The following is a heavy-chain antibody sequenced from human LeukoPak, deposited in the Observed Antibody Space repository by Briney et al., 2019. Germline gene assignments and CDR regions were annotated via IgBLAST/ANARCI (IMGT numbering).Heavy chain of an antibody. D-gene: IGHD3-9*01. Sequence: SETLSLTCSVSGGSISSYYWNWIRQPPGKGLEWIGSISYSGSTNYNPSLESRVTISVDTSKNQFSLKLSSVTAADTAVYYCARHQAYYDILTGYGLGVFDYWGQGTLVTVSS. CDR2: ISYSGST. CDR3: ARHQAYYDILTGYGLGVFDY. J-gene: IGHJ4*02. CDR1: GGSISSYY. V-gene: IGHV4-59*08.